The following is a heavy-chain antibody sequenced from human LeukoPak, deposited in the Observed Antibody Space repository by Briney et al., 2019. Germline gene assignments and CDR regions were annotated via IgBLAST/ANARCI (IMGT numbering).Heavy chain of an antibody. J-gene: IGHJ3*02. D-gene: IGHD1-26*01. V-gene: IGHV3-53*01. CDR1: GITVSDNY. CDR2: IYPGGPR. Sequence: GGSLRLSCAASGITVSDNYMTWVRQAPGKGLEWVSVIYPGGPRYYAKSVKGRFTISRDNSNDMLYLQKKTLRAEDTGVYYCARGPYPTSRDVFDIWGQGTMVTVSS. CDR3: ARGPYPTSRDVFDI.